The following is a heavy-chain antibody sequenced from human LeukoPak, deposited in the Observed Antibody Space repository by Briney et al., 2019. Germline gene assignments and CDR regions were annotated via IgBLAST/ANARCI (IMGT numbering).Heavy chain of an antibody. V-gene: IGHV3-7*05. CDR1: GFTFSSYW. J-gene: IGHJ4*02. CDR2: IKQDGSEK. D-gene: IGHD6-13*01. CDR3: ARGDRAIAIAAAGTLDY. Sequence: PGGSLRLSCAASGFTFSSYWMSWVRQAPGKGLEWVANIKQDGSEKYYVDSVKGRFTISRDNAKNSLYLQMNSLRAEDTAVYYCARGDRAIAIAAAGTLDYWGQGTLVTVSS.